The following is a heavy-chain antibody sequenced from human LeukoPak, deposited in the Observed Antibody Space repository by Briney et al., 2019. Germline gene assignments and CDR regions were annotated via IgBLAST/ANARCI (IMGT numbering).Heavy chain of an antibody. V-gene: IGHV1-18*01. D-gene: IGHD2-2*02. CDR2: ITAYIGNT. J-gene: IGHJ4*02. CDR1: GYTFTSYG. CDR3: ARVETRYCSSTSCYTGEFDY. Sequence: ASVKVSCKASGYTFTSYGISWVRQAPGQGLGWMGWITAYIGNTNYAQKLQGRVTMTTDTSTSTAYMELRSLRSDDTAVYYCARVETRYCSSTSCYTGEFDYWGQGTLVTVSS.